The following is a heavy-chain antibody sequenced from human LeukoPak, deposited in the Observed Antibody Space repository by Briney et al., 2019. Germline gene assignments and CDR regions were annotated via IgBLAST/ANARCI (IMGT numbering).Heavy chain of an antibody. CDR2: IIPIFGTA. CDR1: GGTFSSYA. V-gene: IGHV1-69*13. D-gene: IGHD2-15*01. Sequence: GASVKVSCKASGGTFSSYAISWVRQAPGQGLEWMGGIIPIFGTANYAQKFQGRVTITADESTSTAYMELSSLRSEDTAVYYCARDDLGCSGGSCYYSDYWGQGTLVTVSS. J-gene: IGHJ4*02. CDR3: ARDDLGCSGGSCYYSDY.